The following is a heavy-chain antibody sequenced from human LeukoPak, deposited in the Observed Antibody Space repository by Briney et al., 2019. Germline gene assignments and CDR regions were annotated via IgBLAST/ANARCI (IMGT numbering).Heavy chain of an antibody. Sequence: GASVKVSCKASGYTFTGYYMHWMRQAPGQGLEWMGWINPNSGGANYAQKFQGRVTMTRDTSISTVYMELSRLRSDDTAVYYCARGDYAGLVIPADYDYWGQGTLVTVSS. J-gene: IGHJ4*02. D-gene: IGHD3/OR15-3a*01. CDR3: ARGDYAGLVIPADYDY. CDR2: INPNSGGA. V-gene: IGHV1-2*02. CDR1: GYTFTGYY.